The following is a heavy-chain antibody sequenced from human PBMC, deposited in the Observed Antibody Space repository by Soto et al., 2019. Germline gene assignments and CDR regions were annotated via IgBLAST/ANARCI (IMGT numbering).Heavy chain of an antibody. CDR1: GGSISSSSYY. Sequence: WETLTLTCTVSGGSISSSSYYWGWIRPPPGKGLEWIVSIYYSGRTYSNPSHKSQGTISIDTSKNQFSLKLSSVTAADTAVYYCERQTVSSAYSPDAFDFWGQGTMVTVSS. V-gene: IGHV4-39*01. D-gene: IGHD3-22*01. CDR3: ERQTVSSAYSPDAFDF. CDR2: IYYSGRT. J-gene: IGHJ3*01.